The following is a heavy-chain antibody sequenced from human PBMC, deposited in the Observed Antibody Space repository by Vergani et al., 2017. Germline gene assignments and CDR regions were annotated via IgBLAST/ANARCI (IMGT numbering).Heavy chain of an antibody. CDR2: IYYSGIT. Sequence: QVQLQESGPGLVKPSETLSLTCTVSGGSISSYYWSWIRQPPGKGLEWMGYIYYSGITNYNPSLKSRVTISVETSKNQFSLKLSSVTAADTAVYYCARVVVVPAAIHYYYYYYMDVWGKGTTVTVSS. D-gene: IGHD2-2*01. CDR3: ARVVVVPAAIHYYYYYYMDV. CDR1: GGSISSYY. J-gene: IGHJ6*03. V-gene: IGHV4-59*01.